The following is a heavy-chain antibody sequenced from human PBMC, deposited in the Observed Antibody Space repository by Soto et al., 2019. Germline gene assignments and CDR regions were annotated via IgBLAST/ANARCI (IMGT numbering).Heavy chain of an antibody. V-gene: IGHV4-34*01. D-gene: IGHD3-16*02. Sequence: SETLSLTCAVSGGSFSGYYWSWIRQPPGKGLEWIGEINHSGSTNYNPSLKSRVTISVDTSKNQFSLKLSSVTAADTAVYYCARRDGGVIVSYYFDYWGQGTLVTVSS. CDR1: GGSFSGYY. CDR3: ARRDGGVIVSYYFDY. CDR2: INHSGST. J-gene: IGHJ4*02.